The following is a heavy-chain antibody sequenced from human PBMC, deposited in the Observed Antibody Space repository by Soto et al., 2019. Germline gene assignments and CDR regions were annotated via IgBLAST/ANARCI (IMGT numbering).Heavy chain of an antibody. J-gene: IGHJ4*02. V-gene: IGHV4-31*03. Sequence: QVQLQESGPGLVKPSQTLSLTCTVSGGSISSGGYYWSWIRQHPGKGLEWIGYIYYSGSTYYNPSLKSRVTITGDTSKNQFPLKLSSVTAADTAVYYRARFYSYGSFDYWGQGTLVTVSS. CDR2: IYYSGST. D-gene: IGHD5-18*01. CDR1: GGSISSGGYY. CDR3: ARFYSYGSFDY.